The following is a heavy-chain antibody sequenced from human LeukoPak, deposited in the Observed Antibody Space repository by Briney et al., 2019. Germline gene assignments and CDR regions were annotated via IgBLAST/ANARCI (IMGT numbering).Heavy chain of an antibody. CDR3: ALKPTYGPRYFDY. D-gene: IGHD3-10*01. Sequence: SETLSLTCSVSGASINSSDYCWGWIRQPPGKGLEWIGTIYYRGNTYYNPSLKSRVTISVDTSKNQFSLKLSSVTAADTAVYYCALKPTYGPRYFDYWGQGTLVTVSS. V-gene: IGHV4-39*07. CDR1: GASINSSDYC. CDR2: IYYRGNT. J-gene: IGHJ4*02.